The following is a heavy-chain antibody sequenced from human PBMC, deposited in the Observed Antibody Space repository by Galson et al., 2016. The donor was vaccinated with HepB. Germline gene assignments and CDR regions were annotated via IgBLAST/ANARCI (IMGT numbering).Heavy chain of an antibody. CDR1: GFTFSSYA. CDR2: IKEDGSEK. Sequence: SLRLSCAAYGFTFSSYAMNRVRQAPGKGLQWVAYIKEDGSEKYHVDSVKGRFTISRDNAKNSLYLQMNSLRAEDTAVYYCARAGSSWYFDYWGQGTLVTVSS. J-gene: IGHJ4*02. CDR3: ARAGSSWYFDY. V-gene: IGHV3-7*01. D-gene: IGHD6-13*01.